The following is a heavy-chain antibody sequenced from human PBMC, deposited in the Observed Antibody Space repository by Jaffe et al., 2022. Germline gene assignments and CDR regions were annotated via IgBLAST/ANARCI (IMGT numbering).Heavy chain of an antibody. V-gene: IGHV4-39*01. D-gene: IGHD2-15*01. CDR1: GGSISSSSYY. J-gene: IGHJ4*02. CDR2: IYYSGST. CDR3: ARQTTRYCSGGSCYSRRFDY. Sequence: QLQLQESGPGLVKPSETLSLTCTVSGGSISSSSYYWGWIRQPPGKGLEWIGSIYYSGSTYYNPSLKSRVTISVDTSKNQFSLKLSSVTAADTAVYYCARQTTRYCSGGSCYSRRFDYWGQGTLVTVSS.